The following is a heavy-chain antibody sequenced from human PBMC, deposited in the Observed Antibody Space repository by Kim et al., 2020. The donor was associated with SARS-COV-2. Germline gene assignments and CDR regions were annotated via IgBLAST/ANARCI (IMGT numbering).Heavy chain of an antibody. CDR1: GFTFRNFA. CDR2: IGGDGRI. J-gene: IGHJ4*01. D-gene: IGHD4-17*01. Sequence: GGSLRLSCVASGFTFRNFAMNWVRQAPGKGLEWVAHIGGDGRILYADSLKGRFIISRDNSRDTLYLHMNFLRAEDTALYYCARGFRATDSHKPVDYWG. V-gene: IGHV3-23*01. CDR3: ARGFRATDSHKPVDY.